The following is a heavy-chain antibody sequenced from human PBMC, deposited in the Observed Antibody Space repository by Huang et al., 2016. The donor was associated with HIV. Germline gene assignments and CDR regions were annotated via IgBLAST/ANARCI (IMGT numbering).Heavy chain of an antibody. Sequence: QVQLVESGGGAVQPGRSLRLSCAASGFTFSAYGMHWLRQARGKGLEWVARISYDGDDKYYGASAKGRFTISRDNSKNTLFLHMSSLRVEDTALYYCVKDRYYDSSATAYFENWGQGTLVTVSS. CDR2: ISYDGDDK. J-gene: IGHJ4*02. V-gene: IGHV3-30*18. D-gene: IGHD3-22*01. CDR3: VKDRYYDSSATAYFEN. CDR1: GFTFSAYG.